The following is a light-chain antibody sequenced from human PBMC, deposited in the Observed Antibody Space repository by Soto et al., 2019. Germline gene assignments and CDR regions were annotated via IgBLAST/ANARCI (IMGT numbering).Light chain of an antibody. CDR2: GAS. V-gene: IGKV1-17*03. CDR1: QGISNH. CDR3: LQHNAYPRT. J-gene: IGKJ1*01. Sequence: DIQMTQSPSAMSASVGDRVTITCRASQGISNHLAWFQQKPGKVPKRLIYGASSLQSGVPSRFSGSGSGTEFNLTISSLQPEDFATYYCLQHNAYPRTFGQGTKVDIK.